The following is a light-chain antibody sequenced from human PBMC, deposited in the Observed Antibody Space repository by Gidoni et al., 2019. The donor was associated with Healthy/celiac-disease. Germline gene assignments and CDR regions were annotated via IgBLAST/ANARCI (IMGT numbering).Light chain of an antibody. V-gene: IGLV1-40*01. CDR3: QSYDSGLSGHVV. CDR2: GHS. CDR1: SSNIGAGYD. J-gene: IGLJ2*01. Sequence: QSVLTQPPSGSGAPGQRVTISCTGSSSNIGAGYDVHWYQQLPGPAPKLLIYGHSNRPSGVPDRFSGSKSGTSASLAITGLQAEDEADYYCQSYDSGLSGHVVFGGGTKLTVL.